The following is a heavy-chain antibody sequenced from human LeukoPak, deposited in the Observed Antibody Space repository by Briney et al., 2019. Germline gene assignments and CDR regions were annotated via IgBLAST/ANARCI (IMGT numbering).Heavy chain of an antibody. CDR2: IIPILGIA. Sequence: ASVKVSCKASGGTFSSYAISWVRQAPGQGLEWMGRIIPILGIANYAQKLQGRVTMATDTSTSTAYMELRSLRSDDTAVYYCARLHYSGYSNPDYWGQGTLVTVSS. J-gene: IGHJ4*02. CDR3: ARLHYSGYSNPDY. V-gene: IGHV1-69*04. D-gene: IGHD5-12*01. CDR1: GGTFSSYA.